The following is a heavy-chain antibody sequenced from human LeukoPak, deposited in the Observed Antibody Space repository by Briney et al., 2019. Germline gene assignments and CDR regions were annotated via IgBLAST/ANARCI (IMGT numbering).Heavy chain of an antibody. V-gene: IGHV1-69*13. D-gene: IGHD2-2*01. Sequence: GASVKVSCKASGGTFSSYAISWVRQAPGQGLEWMGGIIPIFGTANYAQKFQGRVTITADESTSTAYMELSSLRSEDTAVYYCARDRCSSTSCFLFVYWGQGTLVTVSS. CDR1: GGTFSSYA. CDR2: IIPIFGTA. J-gene: IGHJ4*02. CDR3: ARDRCSSTSCFLFVY.